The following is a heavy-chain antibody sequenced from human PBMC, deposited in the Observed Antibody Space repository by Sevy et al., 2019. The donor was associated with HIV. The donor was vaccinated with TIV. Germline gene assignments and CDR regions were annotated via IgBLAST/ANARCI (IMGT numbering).Heavy chain of an antibody. J-gene: IGHJ4*02. CDR1: GGSISSGGYY. Sequence: SETLSLTCTVSGGSISSGGYYWSWIRQHPGKGLEWIGYIYYSGSTYYNPSLKSRVTISVDTSKNQFPLKLSSVTAADTAVYYCARESAYNFADYWGQGTLVTVSS. CDR2: IYYSGST. D-gene: IGHD3-3*01. CDR3: ARESAYNFADY. V-gene: IGHV4-31*03.